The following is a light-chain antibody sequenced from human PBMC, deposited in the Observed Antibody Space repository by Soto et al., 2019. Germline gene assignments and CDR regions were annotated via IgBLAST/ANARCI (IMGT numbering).Light chain of an antibody. V-gene: IGKV1-12*01. J-gene: IGKJ5*01. CDR1: QGISSW. Sequence: DIQMTPSPSSVSASVGDRVTITCRASQGISSWLAWYQQKPGKVPKLLIYAASSLQGGVPSRFSGRGSGSDFTLPISSLQPEDFATYYCQQGNSFPITFGQGTRLEIK. CDR2: AAS. CDR3: QQGNSFPIT.